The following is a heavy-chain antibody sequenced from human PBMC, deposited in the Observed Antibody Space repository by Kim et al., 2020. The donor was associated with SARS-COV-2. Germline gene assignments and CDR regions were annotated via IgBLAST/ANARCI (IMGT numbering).Heavy chain of an antibody. CDR3: ARGQGDY. CDR1: GFTFKNYR. CDR2: IKRDGSEK. J-gene: IGHJ4*02. V-gene: IGHV3-7*01. Sequence: GGSLRLSCAASGFTFKNYRMTWVRQAPERGLEWVADIKRDGSEKNYVDSMRGRFTISRDNAQNSLYLEMNSLRAEDTAVYYCARGQGDYWGQGTLVTVSS.